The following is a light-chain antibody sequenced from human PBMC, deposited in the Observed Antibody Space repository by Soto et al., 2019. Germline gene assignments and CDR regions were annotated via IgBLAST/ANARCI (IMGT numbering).Light chain of an antibody. CDR3: QQSYSTPRLT. CDR1: QSISSY. Sequence: IRMTQSPSSLSASVGDRVTITFLASQSISSYLNWYQQKPGKAPKLLIYAASSLQSGVPSRFSGSGSGTDFTLTISSLQPEDFATYYCQQSYSTPRLTFGGGTKVDIK. V-gene: IGKV1-39*01. CDR2: AAS. J-gene: IGKJ4*01.